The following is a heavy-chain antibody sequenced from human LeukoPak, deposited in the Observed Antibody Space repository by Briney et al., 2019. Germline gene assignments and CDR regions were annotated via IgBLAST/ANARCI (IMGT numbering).Heavy chain of an antibody. Sequence: NPGGSLRLSCAASGFTFSDYYMSWIRQAPGKGLEWVSYISSSGSTIYYADSVKGRFTISRDNAKNSLYLQMNSLRAEDTAVYYCAREALTTVTALDYWGQGTLVTVSS. CDR1: GFTFSDYY. CDR2: ISSSGSTI. D-gene: IGHD4-17*01. CDR3: AREALTTVTALDY. J-gene: IGHJ4*02. V-gene: IGHV3-11*04.